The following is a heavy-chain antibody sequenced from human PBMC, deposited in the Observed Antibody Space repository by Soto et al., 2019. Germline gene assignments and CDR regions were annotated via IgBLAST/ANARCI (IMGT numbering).Heavy chain of an antibody. J-gene: IGHJ6*02. CDR3: ARLHGYCISSGCPGHYSMDG. V-gene: IGHV4-39*01. CDR1: GGSINSRSYS. D-gene: IGHD2-2*01. Sequence: SETLSLTCTVSGGSINSRSYSWGWIRQPPGKGLEWIGSIYYSGSTYYNPSLNSRVTVSVDTSKNQFALKVTSVTAADTAVYYCARLHGYCISSGCPGHYSMDGWGQGTTVTV. CDR2: IYYSGST.